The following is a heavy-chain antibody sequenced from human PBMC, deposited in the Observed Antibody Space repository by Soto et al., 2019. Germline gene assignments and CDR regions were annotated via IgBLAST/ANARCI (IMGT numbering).Heavy chain of an antibody. J-gene: IGHJ5*02. CDR2: ISNYNGDT. D-gene: IGHD6-19*01. Sequence: QVQLVQSGAEVRKPGASVQVSCKASGYTFTRYSINWVRQAPGQGLEWVGWISNYNGDTKYEEKFQGRVTLTTDTFTTTTYMDLRSLTSDDTAMYFCARGDSTGSPTGWFDPWGQGTLVTVFS. CDR3: ARGDSTGSPTGWFDP. CDR1: GYTFTRYS. V-gene: IGHV1-18*04.